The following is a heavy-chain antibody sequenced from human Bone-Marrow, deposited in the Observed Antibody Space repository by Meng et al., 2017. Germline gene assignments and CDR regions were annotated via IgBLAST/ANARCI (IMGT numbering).Heavy chain of an antibody. CDR2: INSSGGST. J-gene: IGHJ6*02. D-gene: IGHD6-13*01. CDR1: GYTFTSYY. V-gene: IGHV1-46*01. Sequence: ASVKVSCKASGYTFTSYYMHWVRQAPGQGREWMGIINSSGGSTSYEQKFQGRVTMTRDTSTSTVYMELSSLRSEDTAVYDCARQFLAAALPRGYYGMDVWGQGTTVTVSS. CDR3: ARQFLAAALPRGYYGMDV.